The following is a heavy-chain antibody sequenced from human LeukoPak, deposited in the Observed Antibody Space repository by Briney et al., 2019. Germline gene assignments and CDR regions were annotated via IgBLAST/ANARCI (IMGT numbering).Heavy chain of an antibody. J-gene: IGHJ4*02. CDR3: ARRAGQEYYFDY. CDR1: GGSISSYY. CDR2: IYYSGST. V-gene: IGHV4-59*08. D-gene: IGHD6-19*01. Sequence: SETLSLTCTVSGGSISSYYWSWIRPPPGKGLEWIGYIYYSGSTNYNPSLKSRVTISVDTSKNQFSLKLSSVTAADTAVYYCARRAGQEYYFDYWGQGTLVTVSS.